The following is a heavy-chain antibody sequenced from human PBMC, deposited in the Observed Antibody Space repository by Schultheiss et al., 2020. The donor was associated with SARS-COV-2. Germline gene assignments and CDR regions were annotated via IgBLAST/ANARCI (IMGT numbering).Heavy chain of an antibody. V-gene: IGHV3-15*01. Sequence: GGSLRLSCAASGFTFSNAWMSWVRQAPGKGLEWVGRIKSKTDGGTTDYAAPVKGRFTISRDDSKNTLYLQMNSLKTEDTAVYYCAKEIGIAAAGRWFDPWGQGTLVTVSS. D-gene: IGHD6-13*01. CDR3: AKEIGIAAAGRWFDP. J-gene: IGHJ5*02. CDR2: IKSKTDGGTT. CDR1: GFTFSNAW.